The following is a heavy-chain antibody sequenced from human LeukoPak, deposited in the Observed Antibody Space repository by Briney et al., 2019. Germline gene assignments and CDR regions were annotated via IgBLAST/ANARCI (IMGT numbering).Heavy chain of an antibody. CDR2: IYYSGST. V-gene: IGHV4-59*01. CDR1: GGSISSYY. D-gene: IGHD4-23*01. Sequence: SETLSLTCTVSGGSISSYYWSWLRQPPGKGLEWIGYIYYSGSTNYNPSLKSRVTISVDTSKNQFSLKLSSVTAADTAVYYCARGWDYGGNLAFDIWGQGTMVTVSS. CDR3: ARGWDYGGNLAFDI. J-gene: IGHJ3*02.